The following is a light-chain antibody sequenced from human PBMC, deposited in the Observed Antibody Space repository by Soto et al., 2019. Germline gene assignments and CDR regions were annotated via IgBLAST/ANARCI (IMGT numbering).Light chain of an antibody. Sequence: DIQMTQSPATLSASVGDSVTITCRASQTIYNWLAWYQQRPGKAPKLLIYKASTLESGVPSRFSGSGSGTDFSLNITSLQPDDFANYLCQQYHNDSPWTFGRGTQVDI. CDR1: QTIYNW. V-gene: IGKV1-5*03. J-gene: IGKJ1*01. CDR3: QQYHNDSPWT. CDR2: KAS.